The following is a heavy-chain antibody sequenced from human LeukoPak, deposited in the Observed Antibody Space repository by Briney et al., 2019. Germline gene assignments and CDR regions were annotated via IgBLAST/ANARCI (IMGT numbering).Heavy chain of an antibody. CDR1: GFTFSSYG. D-gene: IGHD5-18*01. Sequence: GRSLRLSCAASGFTFSSYGMHWFRQAPGKGLEWVAVISYDGSNKYYADSVKGRFTISRDNSKNTLYLQMNSVRAEDTAVYYCAKDMDTAMVFDYWGQGTLVTVSS. V-gene: IGHV3-30*18. J-gene: IGHJ4*02. CDR2: ISYDGSNK. CDR3: AKDMDTAMVFDY.